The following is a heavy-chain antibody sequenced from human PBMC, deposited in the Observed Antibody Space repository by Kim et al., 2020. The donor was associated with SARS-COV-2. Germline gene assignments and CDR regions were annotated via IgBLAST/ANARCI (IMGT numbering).Heavy chain of an antibody. V-gene: IGHV3-23*01. J-gene: IGHJ4*02. D-gene: IGHD6-13*01. CDR2: ISGSST. CDR3: AKRSTAAVFDY. CDR1: GFTFSSYA. Sequence: GGSLRLSCAASGFTFSSYAMSWVRQAPGKGLEWVSTISGSSTYYADSVKGRFTISRDISKNTLYLLMNSLRADDTAVYSCAKRSTAAVFDYLVQGTLVTV.